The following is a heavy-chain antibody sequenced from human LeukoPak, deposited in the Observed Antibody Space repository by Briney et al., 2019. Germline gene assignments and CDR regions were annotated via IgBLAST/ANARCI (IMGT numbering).Heavy chain of an antibody. J-gene: IGHJ4*02. V-gene: IGHV4-59*01. CDR1: GGSISSYY. Sequence: PSETLSLICTVSGGSISSYYWSWIRQPPGKGLEWIGYIYYSGSTNYNPSLKSRVTISVDTSKNQFSLKLSSVTAADTAVYYCARGGMTTQPFDYWGQGTLVTVSS. CDR3: ARGGMTTQPFDY. CDR2: IYYSGST. D-gene: IGHD4-17*01.